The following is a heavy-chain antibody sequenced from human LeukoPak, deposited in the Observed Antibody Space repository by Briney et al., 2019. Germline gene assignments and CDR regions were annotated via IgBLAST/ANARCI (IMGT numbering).Heavy chain of an antibody. CDR3: ASLGGYYYDSSGIDY. J-gene: IGHJ4*02. D-gene: IGHD3-22*01. CDR1: GGSISSYY. V-gene: IGHV4-34*01. Sequence: SSETLSLTCTVSGGSISSYYWSWIRQPPGKGLEWIGEINHSGSTNYNPSLKSRVTISVDTSKNQFSLKLSSVTAADTAVYYCASLGGYYYDSSGIDYWGQGTLVTVSS. CDR2: INHSGST.